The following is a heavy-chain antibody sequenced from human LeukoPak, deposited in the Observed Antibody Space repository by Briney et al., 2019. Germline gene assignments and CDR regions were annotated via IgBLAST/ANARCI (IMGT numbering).Heavy chain of an antibody. Sequence: PSETLSLTCTVSGGSISSSSHSWGWIRQPPGKGLEWTGTIYYTGRTYYNPSLKSRLTISVDTSKNQFSLKLTSVTAADTAIYYCAQSLGSGNWIGNWFDPWGQGTLVTVSS. CDR2: IYYTGRT. CDR1: GGSISSSSHS. CDR3: AQSLGSGNWIGNWFDP. J-gene: IGHJ5*02. D-gene: IGHD1-1*01. V-gene: IGHV4-39*01.